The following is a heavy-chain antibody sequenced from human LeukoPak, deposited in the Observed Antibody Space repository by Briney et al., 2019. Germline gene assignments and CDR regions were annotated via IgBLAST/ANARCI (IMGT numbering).Heavy chain of an antibody. CDR3: ARTKWELRDAFDI. CDR2: IYPGDSDT. Sequence: GESLKISCKGSGYSFTSYWIGWVRQMPGKGLEWMGIIYPGDSDTRYSPSFQGQVTISADKSISTAYLQWSSLKASDTAMYYCARTKWELRDAFDIWGQGTMVTVSS. V-gene: IGHV5-51*01. J-gene: IGHJ3*02. CDR1: GYSFTSYW. D-gene: IGHD1-26*01.